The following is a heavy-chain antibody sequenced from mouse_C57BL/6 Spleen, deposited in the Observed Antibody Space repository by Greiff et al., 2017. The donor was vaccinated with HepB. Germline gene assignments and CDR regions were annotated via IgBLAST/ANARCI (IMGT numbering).Heavy chain of an antibody. CDR2: IDPEDGDT. V-gene: IGHV14-1*01. J-gene: IGHJ1*03. CDR3: TSYGYDEGRHWYFDV. D-gene: IGHD2-2*01. Sequence: EVQLQQSGAELVRPGASVKLSCTASGFNIKDYYMHWVKQRPEQGLEWIGRIDPEDGDTEYAPKFQGKATMTADTSSNTAYLQLSSLTSEDTAVYYCTSYGYDEGRHWYFDVWGTGTTVTVSS. CDR1: GFNIKDYY.